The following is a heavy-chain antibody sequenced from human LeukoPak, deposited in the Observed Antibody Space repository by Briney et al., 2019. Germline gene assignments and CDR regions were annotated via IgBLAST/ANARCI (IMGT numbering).Heavy chain of an antibody. V-gene: IGHV3-23*01. CDR3: ARGDKYSYGLDLYFDY. D-gene: IGHD5-18*01. J-gene: IGHJ4*02. CDR2: ISGSGFST. CDR1: GFTFSNYA. Sequence: GGSLRLSCAASGFTFSNYAMSWVRQAPGKGLEGVSTISGSGFSTYFADSVKGRFPISRYNSKNTLYLQMNSLRAEDTAVYYCARGDKYSYGLDLYFDYWGQGTLVTVSS.